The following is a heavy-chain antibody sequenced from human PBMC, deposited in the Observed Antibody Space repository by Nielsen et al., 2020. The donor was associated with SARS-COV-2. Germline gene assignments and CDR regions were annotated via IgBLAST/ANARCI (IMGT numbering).Heavy chain of an antibody. J-gene: IGHJ4*02. D-gene: IGHD3-22*01. V-gene: IGHV2-70*11. CDR3: ARIRGYDSSGHFYGAFDS. Sequence: SGPTLVKPTQTLTLTCTFSGFSLSTTGMCVSWLRQPPGKALEWLARIDWADDKYYSTSLKTLLTISKGASKNQVVLTMTNLDPADTATYYCARIRGYDSSGHFYGAFDSWGQGTPVTVSS. CDR1: GFSLSTTGMC. CDR2: IDWADDK.